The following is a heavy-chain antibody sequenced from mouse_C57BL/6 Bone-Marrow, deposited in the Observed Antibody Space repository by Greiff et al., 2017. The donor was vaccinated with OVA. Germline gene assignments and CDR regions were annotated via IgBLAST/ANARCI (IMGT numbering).Heavy chain of an antibody. CDR2: IYPGSGST. CDR3: ASSTVVAPYYFDY. J-gene: IGHJ2*01. D-gene: IGHD1-1*01. CDR1: GYTFTSYW. Sequence: QVQLKQPGAELVKPGASVKMSCKASGYTFTSYWITWVKQRPGQGLEWIGDIYPGSGSTNYNEKFKSKATLTVDTSSSTAYMQLSSLTSEDSAVDYCASSTVVAPYYFDYWGQGTTLTVSS. V-gene: IGHV1-55*01.